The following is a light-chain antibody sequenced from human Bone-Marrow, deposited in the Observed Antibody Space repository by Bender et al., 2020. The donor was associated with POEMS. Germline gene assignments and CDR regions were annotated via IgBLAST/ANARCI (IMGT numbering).Light chain of an antibody. CDR2: EDT. V-gene: IGLV1-40*01. CDR1: MNDVGHYDL. J-gene: IGLJ3*02. CDR3: QSYDNSLGGWV. Sequence: QSVLTQPPSVSGAPGQRVTISCTGTMNDVGHYDLVSWYQQHPGKAPKLLIYEDTKRPSGVPDRFSGSKSGTSASLAITGLQAEDEGDYYCQSYDNSLGGWVFGGGTKLTVL.